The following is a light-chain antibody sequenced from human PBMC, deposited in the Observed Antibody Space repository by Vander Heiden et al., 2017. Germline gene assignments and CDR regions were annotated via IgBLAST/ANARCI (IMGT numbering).Light chain of an antibody. Sequence: DIQMTQSLSSLSASVGDRVTITCRASQSISRYLNWYQHKPGKAPKLLIYGASRLQTGVPSRFSGSGSGTDFTLTVASLQPEDFAPYYCLHTYTAPRTFGQGTKVEIK. J-gene: IGKJ1*01. CDR3: LHTYTAPRT. V-gene: IGKV1-39*01. CDR2: GAS. CDR1: QSISRY.